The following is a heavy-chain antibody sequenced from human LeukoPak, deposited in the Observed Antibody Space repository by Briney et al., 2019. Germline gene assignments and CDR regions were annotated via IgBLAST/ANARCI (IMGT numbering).Heavy chain of an antibody. V-gene: IGHV4-59*08. J-gene: IGHJ6*02. Sequence: PSETLSLTCTVSGGSISSYYWNWIRQPPGKGLEWIGYIYYSGSTNYNPSLKSRVTISVDTSKNQFSLKLSSVTAADTAVYYCARIRKIAVAGRNYYYYGMDVWGQGTTVTVSS. CDR2: IYYSGST. D-gene: IGHD6-19*01. CDR3: ARIRKIAVAGRNYYYYGMDV. CDR1: GGSISSYY.